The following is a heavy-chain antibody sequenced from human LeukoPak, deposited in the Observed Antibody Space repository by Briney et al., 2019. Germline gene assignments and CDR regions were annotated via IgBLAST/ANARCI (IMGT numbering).Heavy chain of an antibody. CDR2: INSDGSST. J-gene: IGHJ5*02. D-gene: IGHD3-10*01. V-gene: IGHV3-74*01. CDR3: AKERAATMVRGVFNWFDP. Sequence: GGSLRLSCAASGFTFSSYWMHWLRHAPGKGLMWVSRINSDGSSTNYADSVKGRFTLSRDNSKNTLYLQMNSLRAEDTAVYYCAKERAATMVRGVFNWFDPWGQGTLVTVSS. CDR1: GFTFSSYW.